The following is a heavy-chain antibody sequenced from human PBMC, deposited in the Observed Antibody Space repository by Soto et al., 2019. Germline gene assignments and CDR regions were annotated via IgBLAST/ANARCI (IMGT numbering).Heavy chain of an antibody. J-gene: IGHJ4*02. CDR1: GGSINSGGYY. V-gene: IGHV4-31*01. CDR3: VRGYRQSGYSSSWVFDY. Sequence: QVQLQESGPGLVKPSQTLSLICTVSGGSINSGGYYWNWIRQHPGKGLEWIGYIFYSGSTYYNPFLRSLVTISADTSENQFSLNLSSVTAADTAVYFCVRGYRQSGYSSSWVFDYWGQGTLVNVSS. D-gene: IGHD6-13*01. CDR2: IFYSGST.